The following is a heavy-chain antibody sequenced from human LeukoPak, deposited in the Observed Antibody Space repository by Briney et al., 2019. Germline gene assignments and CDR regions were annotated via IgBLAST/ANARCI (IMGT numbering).Heavy chain of an antibody. Sequence: SETLSLTCTVSGVSITTYYWSWIRQPPGKGLEWIGFISYSGTTNYNPSLKSRVTISVDTSKNQFSLKLSSVTAADTAVYYCQGYSSSWYRRRAPREGYFDYWGQGTLVTVSS. CDR1: GVSITTYY. CDR2: ISYSGTT. D-gene: IGHD6-13*01. J-gene: IGHJ4*02. V-gene: IGHV4-59*12. CDR3: QGYSSSWYRRRAPREGYFDY.